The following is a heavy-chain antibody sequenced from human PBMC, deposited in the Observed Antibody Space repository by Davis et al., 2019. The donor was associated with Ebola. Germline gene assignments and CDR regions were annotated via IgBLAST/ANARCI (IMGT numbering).Heavy chain of an antibody. Sequence: PGGSLRLSCATSGLTFDDYAMHWFRQAPGKGLEWVSGITLNSGTTAYADSVKGRFTISRDNAKDSLYLQMNSLRTEDTAFYYCAKDFYGSGSYIDAWGQGTLVAVS. CDR1: GLTFDDYA. J-gene: IGHJ5*02. CDR3: AKDFYGSGSYIDA. D-gene: IGHD3-10*01. CDR2: ITLNSGTT. V-gene: IGHV3-9*01.